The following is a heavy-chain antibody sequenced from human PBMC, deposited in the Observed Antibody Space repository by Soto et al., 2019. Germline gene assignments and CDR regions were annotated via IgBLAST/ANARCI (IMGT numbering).Heavy chain of an antibody. CDR2: IFHTGNT. J-gene: IGHJ4*02. Sequence: SETLSLTCTVSGDSFSSYYWTWIRQPPGKRLEWVAYIFHTGNTNYNPSLKSRVTISVDTSKNQFSLKLRSVTPADTAVYYCAALDGALDYWGPGALVTVSS. D-gene: IGHD3-10*01. CDR3: AALDGALDY. CDR1: GDSFSSYY. V-gene: IGHV4-59*01.